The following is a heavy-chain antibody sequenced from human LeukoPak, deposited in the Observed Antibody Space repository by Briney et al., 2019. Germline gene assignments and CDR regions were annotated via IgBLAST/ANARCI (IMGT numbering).Heavy chain of an antibody. V-gene: IGHV4-4*07. CDR3: ARDFPGYSSGWPSWFDY. CDR1: GGSISSYY. CDR2: IYTSGST. Sequence: PSGTLSLTCTVSGGSISSYYWSWIRQPAGKGLEWIGRIYTSGSTNYNPSLKSRVTISVDKSKNQFSLKLSSVTAADTAVYYCARDFPGYSSGWPSWFDYWGQGTLVTVSS. D-gene: IGHD6-19*01. J-gene: IGHJ4*02.